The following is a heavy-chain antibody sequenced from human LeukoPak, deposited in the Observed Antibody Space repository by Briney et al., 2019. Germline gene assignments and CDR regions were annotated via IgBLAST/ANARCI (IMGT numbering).Heavy chain of an antibody. CDR2: ISSSGSTT. V-gene: IGHV3-11*01. J-gene: IGHJ4*02. CDR1: GFTFRDYY. Sequence: PGGSLRLSCTTSGFTFRDYYMSWIRQAPGKGLEWVSYISSSGSTTYYTDSLKGRCTISRDNAKNSLYLQMNGLRAEDTAVYYCARDIVPTMGVRRGLIFWGQGTLVTVSS. D-gene: IGHD5-12*01. CDR3: ARDIVPTMGVRRGLIF.